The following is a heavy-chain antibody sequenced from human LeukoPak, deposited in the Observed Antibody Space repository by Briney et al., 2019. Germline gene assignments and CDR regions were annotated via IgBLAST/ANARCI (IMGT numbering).Heavy chain of an antibody. CDR3: ASEYSGSYLSQYYFDY. D-gene: IGHD1-26*01. J-gene: IGHJ4*02. CDR2: IRYDGSNK. Sequence: PGGSLRLSCAASGFTFSSYGMHWVRQAPGKGLEWVAFIRYDGSNKYYADSVKGRFTISRDNSKNTLYLQMNSLRAEDTAVYYCASEYSGSYLSQYYFDYWGQGTLVTASS. CDR1: GFTFSSYG. V-gene: IGHV3-30*02.